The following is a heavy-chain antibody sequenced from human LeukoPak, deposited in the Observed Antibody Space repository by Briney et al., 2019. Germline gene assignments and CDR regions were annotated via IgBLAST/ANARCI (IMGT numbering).Heavy chain of an antibody. V-gene: IGHV3-48*01. CDR3: ARELSYYYYGMDV. Sequence: GGSLRLSCAASGFTFSSYSMNWVRQAPGKGLEWVSYISSSNSTIHYADSVKGRFTISRDNAKNSLYLQMNSLRAEDTAVYYCARELSYYYYGMDVWGRGTTVTVSS. CDR2: ISSSNSTI. CDR1: GFTFSSYS. J-gene: IGHJ6*02. D-gene: IGHD4-11*01.